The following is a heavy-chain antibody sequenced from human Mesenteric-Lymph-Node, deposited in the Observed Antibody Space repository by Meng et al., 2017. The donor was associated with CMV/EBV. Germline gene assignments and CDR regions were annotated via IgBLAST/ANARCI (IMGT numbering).Heavy chain of an antibody. D-gene: IGHD6-6*01. Sequence: GGSLRLSCAATGFTVGSNYMSWVRQAPGRGLEWVSVMYRGGITNYADSVKGRFTISRDNSKNTLYLQMNSLRAEDTAVYYCARSLSSSSSTDDDAFDMWGQGTVVTVSS. CDR2: MYRGGIT. V-gene: IGHV3-53*01. J-gene: IGHJ3*02. CDR3: ARSLSSSSSTDDDAFDM. CDR1: GFTVGSNY.